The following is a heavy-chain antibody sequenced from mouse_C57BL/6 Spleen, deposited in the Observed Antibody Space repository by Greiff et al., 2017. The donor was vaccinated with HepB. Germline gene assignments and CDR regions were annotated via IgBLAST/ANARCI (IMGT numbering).Heavy chain of an antibody. D-gene: IGHD1-1*01. V-gene: IGHV5-9*01. Sequence: EVQLVECGGGLVKPGGSLKLSCAASGFTFSSYTMSWVRQTPEKRLEWVATISGGGGNTYYPDSVKGRFTISRDNAKNTLYLQMSSLRSEDTALYYCARHDYGSSYDAMDYWGQGTSVTVSS. CDR1: GFTFSSYT. J-gene: IGHJ4*01. CDR3: ARHDYGSSYDAMDY. CDR2: ISGGGGNT.